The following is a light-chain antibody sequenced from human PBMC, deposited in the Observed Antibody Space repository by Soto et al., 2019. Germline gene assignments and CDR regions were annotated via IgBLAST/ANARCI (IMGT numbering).Light chain of an antibody. CDR3: SSYTGSSTLV. Sequence: QSALTQPASVSGSSGQSITISCTGTSSDIGIHNYVSWYQQHPGKTLKLLIYEVSNRPSGVSNRFSGSKSGNTASLTISGLQAEDEADYYCSSYTGSSTLVFGGGTKVTVL. V-gene: IGLV2-14*01. CDR2: EVS. CDR1: SSDIGIHNY. J-gene: IGLJ3*02.